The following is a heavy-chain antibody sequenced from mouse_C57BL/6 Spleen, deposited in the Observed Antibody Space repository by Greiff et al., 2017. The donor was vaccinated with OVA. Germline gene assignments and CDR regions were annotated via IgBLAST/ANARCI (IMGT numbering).Heavy chain of an antibody. CDR1: GYAFSSSW. CDR2: IYPGDGDT. D-gene: IGHD2-2*01. J-gene: IGHJ4*01. Sequence: QVQLQQSGPELVKPGASGKISCKASGYAFSSSWMNWVKQRPGKGLEWIGRIYPGDGDTNYNGKVKGKATLTADKSSSTAYMQLSSLTSEDSAVYFCARAGNYYGYDSDAMDYWGQGTSVTVSS. V-gene: IGHV1-82*01. CDR3: ARAGNYYGYDSDAMDY.